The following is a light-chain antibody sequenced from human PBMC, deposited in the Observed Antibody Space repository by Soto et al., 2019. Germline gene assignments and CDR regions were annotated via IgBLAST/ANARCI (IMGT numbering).Light chain of an antibody. CDR3: QQYGSSPALT. Sequence: EIVLTQSPGTLSLSPVERATLSCRASQSISDTLAWYQQKPGQAPRLLIYSASSRATGIPDRFSGSGSGTDFTLTISRLEPEDFAVYYCQQYGSSPALTFGGGTKVDIK. CDR1: QSISDT. J-gene: IGKJ4*01. CDR2: SAS. V-gene: IGKV3-20*01.